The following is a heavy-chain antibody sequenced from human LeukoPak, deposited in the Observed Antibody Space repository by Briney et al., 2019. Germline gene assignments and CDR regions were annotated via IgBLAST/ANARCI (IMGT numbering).Heavy chain of an antibody. Sequence: SQTLSLTCAISGDSVSSNSVAWNWVRQSPSRGLEWLGRTYYRSKWYNDYAVSVKSRITINTDTSKNQFSLQLNSVTPEDTAVYYCARGTGTFDYWGQGTLVTVSS. V-gene: IGHV6-1*01. J-gene: IGHJ4*02. CDR1: GDSVSSNSVA. D-gene: IGHD1-7*01. CDR3: ARGTGTFDY. CDR2: TYYRSKWYN.